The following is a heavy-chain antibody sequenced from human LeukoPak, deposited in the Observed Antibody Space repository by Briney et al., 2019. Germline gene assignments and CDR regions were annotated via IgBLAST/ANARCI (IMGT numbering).Heavy chain of an antibody. CDR3: AADPTYYDILTGYYSFDY. Sequence: SVTVSCTASGFTFTSSAVQWVRQARGQRLEWIGWIVVGSGNTNYAQKFQERVTITRDMSTGTAYMELSSLRSEDTAVYYCAADPTYYDILTGYYSFDYWGQGTLVTVSS. CDR1: GFTFTSSA. V-gene: IGHV1-58*01. J-gene: IGHJ4*02. CDR2: IVVGSGNT. D-gene: IGHD3-9*01.